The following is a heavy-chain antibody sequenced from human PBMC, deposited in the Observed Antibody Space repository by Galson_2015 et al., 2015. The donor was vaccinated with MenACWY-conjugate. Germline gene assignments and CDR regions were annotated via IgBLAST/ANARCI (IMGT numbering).Heavy chain of an antibody. Sequence: QSGAEVKKPGESLKISCKGSGYSFTNYWIGWVRQMPGKGLEWMGLINPGLVNPGDSNIRYSPSFQGQVTISADESISTAYLQWSSWKASGTDMYYCARHPPGGRGMDVWGRGTTVTVAS. CDR1: GYSFTNYW. J-gene: IGHJ6*02. CDR2: INPGLVNPGDSNI. CDR3: ARHPPGGRGMDV. V-gene: IGHV5-51*01. D-gene: IGHD2-15*01.